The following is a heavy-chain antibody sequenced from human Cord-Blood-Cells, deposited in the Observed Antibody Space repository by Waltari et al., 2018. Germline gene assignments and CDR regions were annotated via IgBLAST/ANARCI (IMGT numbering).Heavy chain of an antibody. CDR3: AREPSSSTQTQPLDY. Sequence: QVQLVQSGAEVKKPGASVKVSCKASGYTFTSYAMLWVRQAPGQRLEWMGWINAGNGNTKYSQKFQGRVTITRDTSASTAYMELSSLRSEDTAVYYCAREPSSSTQTQPLDYWGQGTLVTVSS. J-gene: IGHJ4*02. V-gene: IGHV1-3*01. CDR1: GYTFTSYA. CDR2: INAGNGNT. D-gene: IGHD6-6*01.